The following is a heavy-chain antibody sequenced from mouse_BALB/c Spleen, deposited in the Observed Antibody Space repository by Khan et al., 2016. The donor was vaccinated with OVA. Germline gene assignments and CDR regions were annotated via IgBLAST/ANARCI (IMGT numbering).Heavy chain of an antibody. V-gene: IGHV2-6-1*01. CDR3: ARQPYYHYNSMDY. D-gene: IGHD2-10*01. CDR1: GFSLTNYG. J-gene: IGHJ4*01. Sequence: VQLKESGPGLVAPSQSLSITCTISGFSLTNYGVHWVRQPPGKGPEWLVVIWSDGSTTYNSALKSRLTISKDNSKSQVFLKMNSLQTDDTAMYFCARQPYYHYNSMDYWGQGTSVTVSS. CDR2: IWSDGST.